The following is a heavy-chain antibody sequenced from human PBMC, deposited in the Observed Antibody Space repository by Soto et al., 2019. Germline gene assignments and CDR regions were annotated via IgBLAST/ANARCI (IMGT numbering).Heavy chain of an antibody. D-gene: IGHD3-3*01. J-gene: IGHJ5*02. CDR1: GYTFTSYD. V-gene: IGHV1-8*01. CDR2: MNPNSGNA. Sequence: QVQLVQSGAEVKKPGASVKVSCKASGYTFTSYDINWVRQATGQGLEWMGWMNPNSGNAGYAQKFQGRVTMTRNTSISTAYMELSSLRSEDTAVYYCARVLTSKYYDFWTGANWFYPWGQGTLVTVSS. CDR3: ARVLTSKYYDFWTGANWFYP.